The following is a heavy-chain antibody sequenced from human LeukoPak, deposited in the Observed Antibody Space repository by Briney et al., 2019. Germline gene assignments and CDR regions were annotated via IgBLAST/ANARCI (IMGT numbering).Heavy chain of an antibody. CDR1: GFTFSSYA. Sequence: GRSLRLSCAASGFTFSSYAMHWVRQAPGKGLEWAAVISYDGSNKYYADSVKGRFTISRDNSKNTLYLQMNSLRAEDTAVYYCARDDSGDYLFDYWGQGTLVTVSS. CDR3: ARDDSGDYLFDY. J-gene: IGHJ4*02. D-gene: IGHD4-17*01. CDR2: ISYDGSNK. V-gene: IGHV3-30-3*01.